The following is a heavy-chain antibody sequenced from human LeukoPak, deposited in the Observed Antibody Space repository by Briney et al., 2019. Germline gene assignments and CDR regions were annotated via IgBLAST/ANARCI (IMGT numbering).Heavy chain of an antibody. Sequence: PGRSLRLSCAASGFTFSSYAMHWARQAPGKGLEWVAVISYDRSNKYYADSVKGRFTISRDNSKNTLYLQINSLRAEDTAVYYCARGAYYYDSSGYYWGQGTLVTVSS. CDR2: ISYDRSNK. CDR1: GFTFSSYA. J-gene: IGHJ4*02. D-gene: IGHD3-22*01. CDR3: ARGAYYYDSSGYY. V-gene: IGHV3-30-3*01.